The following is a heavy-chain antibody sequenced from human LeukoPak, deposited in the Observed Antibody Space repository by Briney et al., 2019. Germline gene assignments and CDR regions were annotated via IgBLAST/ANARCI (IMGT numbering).Heavy chain of an antibody. CDR1: GGTFSSYA. D-gene: IGHD5-12*01. CDR3: ARGGIVATIGDAFDI. CDR2: IIPIFGTA. J-gene: IGHJ3*02. Sequence: SVKVCCKGSGGTFSSYAISWVRQAPGQGLEWMGGIIPIFGTANYAQKFQGRVTITAHKSTSTAYMELRSLRSEDPAVYYCARGGIVATIGDAFDIWGQATMVSVSS. V-gene: IGHV1-69*06.